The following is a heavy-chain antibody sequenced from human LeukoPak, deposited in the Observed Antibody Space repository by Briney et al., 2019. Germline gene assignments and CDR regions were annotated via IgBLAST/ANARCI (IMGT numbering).Heavy chain of an antibody. CDR2: IKQDGSEK. D-gene: IGHD6-19*01. V-gene: IGHV3-7*03. CDR1: GFTFSSYW. J-gene: IGHJ4*02. CDR3: AREAYSSGWGPRSDY. Sequence: GGSLRLSCAASGFTFSSYWMSWVRQAPGKGLEWVANIKQDGSEKYYVDSVKGRFTISRDNAKNSLYLQMNSLRSDDTAVYYCAREAYSSGWGPRSDYWGQGTLVTVSS.